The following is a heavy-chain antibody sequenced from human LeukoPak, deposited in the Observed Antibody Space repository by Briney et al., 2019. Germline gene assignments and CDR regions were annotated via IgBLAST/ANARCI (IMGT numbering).Heavy chain of an antibody. Sequence: GGSLRLSCAASGFTFSSYEMNWVRQAPGKGLEWVSYISSSGSTIYYADSVKGRFTIARDNAKNSLYLQMTSLRVEDTAVYYCARDGRRGVVTQGGYFDCWGQGTLVTVSS. V-gene: IGHV3-48*03. CDR2: ISSSGSTI. CDR3: ARDGRRGVVTQGGYFDC. D-gene: IGHD4-23*01. J-gene: IGHJ4*02. CDR1: GFTFSSYE.